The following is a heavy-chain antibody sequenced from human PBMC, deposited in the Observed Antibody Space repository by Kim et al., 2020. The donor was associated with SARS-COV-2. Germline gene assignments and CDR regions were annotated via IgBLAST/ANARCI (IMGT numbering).Heavy chain of an antibody. CDR2: INSDGSYT. CDR1: GFTFTSYW. CDR3: ARSGMGYYDSSAYYYNY. D-gene: IGHD3-22*01. Sequence: GGSLRLSCAASGFTFTSYWMHWVRQAPGRGLVWVSRINSDGSYTSYADSVKGRFTISRDNAKNTLYLQMNSLRAEDTAVYYCARSGMGYYDSSAYYYNYWGQGTLVTVSS. J-gene: IGHJ4*02. V-gene: IGHV3-74*01.